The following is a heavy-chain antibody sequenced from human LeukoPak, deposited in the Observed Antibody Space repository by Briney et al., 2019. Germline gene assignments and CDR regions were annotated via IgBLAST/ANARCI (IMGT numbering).Heavy chain of an antibody. Sequence: PSETLSLTCTVSGGSISSYYWSWIRQPPGKGLEWIGYIYYSGSTNYNPSLKSRVTISVDTSKNQFSLKLSSMTAADTAVYYCARDPYYGSGSYHPWGQGTLVTVSS. CDR1: GGSISSYY. CDR3: ARDPYYGSGSYHP. D-gene: IGHD3-10*01. V-gene: IGHV4-59*12. CDR2: IYYSGST. J-gene: IGHJ5*02.